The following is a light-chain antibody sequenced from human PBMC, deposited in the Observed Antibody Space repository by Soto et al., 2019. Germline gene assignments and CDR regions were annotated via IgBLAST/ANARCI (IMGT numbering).Light chain of an antibody. V-gene: IGLV2-11*01. CDR1: SSDVANYKY. Sequence: QPALTQPRSVSGSPGQSVTMSCTRTSSDVANYKYVSWYQQHPGKAPKLMIYDVNKRPSGVPYRFSGSKSGNTASLTISGLQAEDEADYYCCSYAGTYTRVFGTGTKVTVL. CDR2: DVN. CDR3: CSYAGTYTRV. J-gene: IGLJ1*01.